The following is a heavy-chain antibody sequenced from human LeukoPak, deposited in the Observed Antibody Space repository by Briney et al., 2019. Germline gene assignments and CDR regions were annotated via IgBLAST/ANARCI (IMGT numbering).Heavy chain of an antibody. Sequence: KASETLSLTCTVSGGSISYYYWTWIRQPPGKGLEWIGPIYYSGSTNYNPSLKSRVTISVDTSKNQFSLKLSSVTAADTAMYYCARSQYSYDFFDYWGQGTLVTVSS. D-gene: IGHD5-18*01. CDR2: IYYSGST. CDR3: ARSQYSYDFFDY. J-gene: IGHJ4*02. CDR1: GGSISYYY. V-gene: IGHV4-59*08.